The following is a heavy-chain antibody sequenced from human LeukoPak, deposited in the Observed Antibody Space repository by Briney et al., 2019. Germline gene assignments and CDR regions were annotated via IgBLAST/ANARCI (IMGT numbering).Heavy chain of an antibody. CDR2: IDSDVSST. D-gene: IGHD3-16*02. Sequence: GGSLRLSCAASGFTVSRYWMHWVRQAPGKGLVWVSRIDSDVSSTTYADSVKGRFIISRDNAKNTLYLQMNSLRAEDTAVYYCARTVTDAFDIWGQGTMVTVSS. V-gene: IGHV3-74*03. J-gene: IGHJ3*02. CDR3: ARTVTDAFDI. CDR1: GFTVSRYW.